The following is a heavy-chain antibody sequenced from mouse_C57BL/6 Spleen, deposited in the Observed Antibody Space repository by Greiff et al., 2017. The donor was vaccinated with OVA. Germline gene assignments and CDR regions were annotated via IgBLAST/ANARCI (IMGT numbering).Heavy chain of an antibody. J-gene: IGHJ4*01. CDR2: INPSSGYT. CDR1: GYTFTSYW. D-gene: IGHD1-1*01. CDR3: ESGYYGSSGYAMDY. Sequence: QVQLQQSGAELAKPGASVKLSCKASGYTFTSYWMHWVKQRPGQGLEWIGYINPSSGYTKYNQKFKDKATLTADKSSSTAYMQLSSLTYEDSAVYYCESGYYGSSGYAMDYWGQGTSVTVSS. V-gene: IGHV1-7*01.